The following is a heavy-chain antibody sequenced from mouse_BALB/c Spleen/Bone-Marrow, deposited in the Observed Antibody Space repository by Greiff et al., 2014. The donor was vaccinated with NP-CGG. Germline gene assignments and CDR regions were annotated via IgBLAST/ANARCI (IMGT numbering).Heavy chain of an antibody. V-gene: IGHV10-1*02. CDR3: VRHEVMITFAY. J-gene: IGHJ3*01. D-gene: IGHD2-4*01. Sequence: VQLQQPGGGLVQPKGSLKLSCAASGFTFNTYAMNWVRQAPGKGLEWVARIRSKSNNYATYYADSVKDRFTISRDDSQSMLYLQMNNLKTEDTAMYYCVRHEVMITFAYWGQGTLVTVSA. CDR1: GFTFNTYA. CDR2: IRSKSNNYAT.